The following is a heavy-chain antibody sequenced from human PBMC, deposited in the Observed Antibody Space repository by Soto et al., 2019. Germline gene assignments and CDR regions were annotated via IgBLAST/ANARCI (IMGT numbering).Heavy chain of an antibody. D-gene: IGHD3-10*01. J-gene: IGHJ4*02. V-gene: IGHV1-3*01. CDR3: ARDFGEVDLSFHY. CDR2: INAGNGNT. Sequence: QVQLVQSGAEVKKPGASVKVSCKASGYTLTSYAMHWVRQAPGQRLEWMGWINAGNGNTKYSPKFKGRVTIIRDTSASPAYMEISSLRSEDTAVYYCARDFGEVDLSFHYWGQGTLVTVSS. CDR1: GYTLTSYA.